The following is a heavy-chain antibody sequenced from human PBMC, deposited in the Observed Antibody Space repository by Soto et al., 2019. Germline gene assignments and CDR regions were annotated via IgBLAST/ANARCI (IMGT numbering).Heavy chain of an antibody. CDR1: GFTFDYYA. CDR3: AKEIYDSGSFDY. CDR2: ISSNSGNK. D-gene: IGHD3-10*01. V-gene: IGHV3-9*01. Sequence: PGGSLRPSCAAYGFTFDYYAMHWVRQAPGKGLEWVSGISSNSGNKGYADSVKGRFTISRDNAKNSLYLQMNSLRAEDTALYYCAKEIYDSGSFDYWGQGTLVTVSS. J-gene: IGHJ4*02.